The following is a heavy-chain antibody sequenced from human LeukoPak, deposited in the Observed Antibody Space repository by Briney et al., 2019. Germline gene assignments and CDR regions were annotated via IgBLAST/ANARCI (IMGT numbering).Heavy chain of an antibody. CDR1: GFTFSSYS. Sequence: PGGSLRLSCAASGFTFSSYSMNWVRQARGEGLEWVSSISSSSSSIYYADSVKGRFTISRDNAKNSLYMQMNSLRAEDTAVYYCARANPPGISFFDYWGQGTLVTVSS. D-gene: IGHD2-15*01. CDR2: ISSSSSSI. J-gene: IGHJ4*02. V-gene: IGHV3-21*01. CDR3: ARANPPGISFFDY.